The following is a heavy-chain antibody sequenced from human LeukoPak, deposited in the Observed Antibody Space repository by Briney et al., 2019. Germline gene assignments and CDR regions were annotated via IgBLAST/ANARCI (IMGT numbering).Heavy chain of an antibody. CDR1: GFTFSDYY. D-gene: IGHD6-13*01. J-gene: IGHJ6*04. Sequence: GGSLRLSCAASGFTFSDYYMSWIRQAPGKGLEWVSYISSSSSYTNYADSVEGRFTISRDNAKNSLYLQMNSLRAEDTAVYYCARDSSAAGTSGMDVWGKGTTVTVSS. CDR2: ISSSSSYT. V-gene: IGHV3-11*06. CDR3: ARDSSAAGTSGMDV.